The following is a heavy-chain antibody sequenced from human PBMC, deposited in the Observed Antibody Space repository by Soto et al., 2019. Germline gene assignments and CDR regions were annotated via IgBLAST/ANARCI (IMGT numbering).Heavy chain of an antibody. Sequence: QVQLQESGPGLVKPSETLSLTCTVSGGSISSYYWSWIRQPPGKGLEWIGYIYYSGSTNYNPSLRLRVTLSLATSKNQCSLKLRSVTAADTAVYYCASQGYGRYYGPFDYWGQGTLVTVSS. D-gene: IGHD1-26*01. J-gene: IGHJ4*02. CDR3: ASQGYGRYYGPFDY. CDR1: GGSISSYY. CDR2: IYYSGST. V-gene: IGHV4-59*08.